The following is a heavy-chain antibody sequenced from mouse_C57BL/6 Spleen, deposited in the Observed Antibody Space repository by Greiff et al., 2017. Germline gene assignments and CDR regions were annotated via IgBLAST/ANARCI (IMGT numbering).Heavy chain of an antibody. Sequence: EVKLQESGPGLMKPSQSLSLTCSVTGYSITSGYYWTWIRQFPGNKLEWMGYISYDGSNNYNPSLKNRISLPRDTSKNQFFLKLNSVTTEDTATYYCARDYYGIRGWFAYWGQGTLVTVSA. V-gene: IGHV3-6*01. J-gene: IGHJ3*01. CDR2: ISYDGSN. D-gene: IGHD1-1*01. CDR3: ARDYYGIRGWFAY. CDR1: GYSITSGYY.